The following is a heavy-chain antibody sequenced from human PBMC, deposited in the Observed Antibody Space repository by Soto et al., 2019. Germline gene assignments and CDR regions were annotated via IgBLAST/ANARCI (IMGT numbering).Heavy chain of an antibody. CDR3: AREVGRGSGSYYLDY. J-gene: IGHJ4*02. CDR1: GFTFSMYW. D-gene: IGHD3-16*01. CDR2: INGDGTDT. Sequence: EVQLVESGGXLVQPGGSLRLSCAASGFTFSMYWMHWVRQAPGKGLLWVSRINGDGTDTTYADSVKGRFTISRDNAKNTVYLQMNGLRAEDTAVYYCAREVGRGSGSYYLDYWGQETLVTVSS. V-gene: IGHV3-74*03.